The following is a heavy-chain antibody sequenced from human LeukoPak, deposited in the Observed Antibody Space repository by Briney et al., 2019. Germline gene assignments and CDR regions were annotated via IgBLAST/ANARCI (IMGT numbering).Heavy chain of an antibody. D-gene: IGHD5-24*01. Sequence: GGSFCFAFPASGSTDCAYSMNWACQAPGKGLEWVSYISSSSGTIYYADSVKGRFTFSRDNAKNSLYLQMNSLRDEDTAVYYCAHGYFDGMHVWGQ. CDR1: GSTDCAYS. J-gene: IGHJ6*02. CDR2: ISSSSGTI. V-gene: IGHV3-48*02. CDR3: AHGYFDGMHV.